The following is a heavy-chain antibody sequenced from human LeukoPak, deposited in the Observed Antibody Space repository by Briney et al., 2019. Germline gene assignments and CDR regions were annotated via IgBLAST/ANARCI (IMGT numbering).Heavy chain of an antibody. V-gene: IGHV1-69*06. Sequence: SVKVSCKASGYTFTSYDINWVRQATGQGLEWMGGIIPIFGTANYAQKFQGRVTITADKSTSTAYMELSSLRSEDTAVYYCARRPDAFDIWGQGTMVTVSS. J-gene: IGHJ3*02. CDR2: IIPIFGTA. CDR3: ARRPDAFDI. CDR1: GYTFTSYD.